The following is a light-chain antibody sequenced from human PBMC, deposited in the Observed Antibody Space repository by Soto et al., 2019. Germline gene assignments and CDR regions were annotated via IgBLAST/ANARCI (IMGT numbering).Light chain of an antibody. Sequence: DIVLTQSPGTLSSSPGERATLSCRASQSVASTYLAWYQMRPGQAPRPLIYSTSNRATGIPERFSGSGSGTDFTLTISRREPEVFAVYYGKQYDNPPPLTFGGGTKVDIK. J-gene: IGKJ4*01. CDR3: KQYDNPPPLT. CDR2: STS. V-gene: IGKV3-20*01. CDR1: QSVASTY.